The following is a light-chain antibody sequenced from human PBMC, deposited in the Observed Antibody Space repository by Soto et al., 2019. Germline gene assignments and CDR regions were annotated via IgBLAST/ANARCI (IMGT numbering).Light chain of an antibody. Sequence: EIVLTQSPATLSLSPGERATLSCRASQSVRNNYFSCYQQQPGQAPMLLIYGTSTRDTGIPDRFSGSGSGTDFTITSSRLEPEDFAVYYWQQYCSSYTFGPGTKVEIK. J-gene: IGKJ3*01. CDR3: QQYCSSYT. CDR2: GTS. CDR1: QSVRNNY. V-gene: IGKV3-20*01.